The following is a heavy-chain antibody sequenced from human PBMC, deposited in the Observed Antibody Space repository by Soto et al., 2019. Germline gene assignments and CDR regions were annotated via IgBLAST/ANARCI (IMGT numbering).Heavy chain of an antibody. CDR2: IYPGDSDT. Sequence: PGESLKISCKGSGYSFTIYCIGWVLQMPGKGLEWMGIIYPGDSDTRYSPSFQGQVTISADKSISTAYLQWSSLKASDTAMYYCARTIRDGYNYYFDYWGQGTLVTVSS. CDR1: GYSFTIYC. V-gene: IGHV5-51*01. CDR3: ARTIRDGYNYYFDY. J-gene: IGHJ4*02. D-gene: IGHD5-12*01.